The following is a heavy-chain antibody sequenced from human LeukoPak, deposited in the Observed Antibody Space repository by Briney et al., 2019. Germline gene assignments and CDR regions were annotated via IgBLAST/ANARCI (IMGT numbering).Heavy chain of an antibody. CDR1: GYTFTGYY. CDR2: INPSSGGT. CDR3: AWTNGERITIFGVVTSYYYYMDV. D-gene: IGHD3-3*01. V-gene: IGHV1-2*02. J-gene: IGHJ6*03. Sequence: ASVKVSCKASGYTFTGYYMHWVRQAPGQGLEWMGWINPSSGGTNYAQKFQGRVTMTRDTSISTAYMELSRLRSDDTAVYYCAWTNGERITIFGVVTSYYYYMDVWGKGTTVTVSS.